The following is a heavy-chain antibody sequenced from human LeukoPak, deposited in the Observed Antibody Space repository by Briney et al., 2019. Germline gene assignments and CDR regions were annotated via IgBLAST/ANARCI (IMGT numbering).Heavy chain of an antibody. J-gene: IGHJ4*02. CDR3: AKSPGIAVAGGENYFDY. Sequence: GGSPRLSCAASGFTVSSNYISWVRQAPGKGLEWVSAISGSGGSTYYADSVKGRFTISRDNSKNTLYLQMNSLRAEDTAVYYCAKSPGIAVAGGENYFDYWGQGTLVTVSS. CDR2: ISGSGGST. D-gene: IGHD6-19*01. CDR1: GFTVSSNY. V-gene: IGHV3-23*01.